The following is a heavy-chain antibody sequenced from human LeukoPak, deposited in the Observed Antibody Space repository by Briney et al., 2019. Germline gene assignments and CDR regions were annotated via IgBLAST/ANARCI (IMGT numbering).Heavy chain of an antibody. J-gene: IGHJ4*02. CDR3: ARGYSYGPLDY. Sequence: GGSLRLSCATSGFTFSNYNMHWVRQAPGKGLVWVSRINSDGSSTSYADSVKGRFTISRDNAKNTLYLQMNSLGAEDTAVYYCARGYSYGPLDYWGQGTLVTVSS. V-gene: IGHV3-74*01. CDR2: INSDGSST. CDR1: GFTFSNYN. D-gene: IGHD5-18*01.